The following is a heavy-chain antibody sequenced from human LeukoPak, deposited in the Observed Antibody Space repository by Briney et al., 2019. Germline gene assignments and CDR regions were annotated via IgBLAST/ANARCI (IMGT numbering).Heavy chain of an antibody. CDR3: AKAEGAMIAF. D-gene: IGHD3-22*01. CDR2: MSYDGSNK. CDR1: GFTFSSYG. J-gene: IGHJ4*02. Sequence: GRSLRLSCAASGFTFSSYGMYWVRQAPGKGLEWVALMSYDGSNKYYADSVKGRFTISRDNSKNTLYLQMNSLRAEDTAVYYCAKAEGAMIAFWGQGTLVTVSS. V-gene: IGHV3-30*18.